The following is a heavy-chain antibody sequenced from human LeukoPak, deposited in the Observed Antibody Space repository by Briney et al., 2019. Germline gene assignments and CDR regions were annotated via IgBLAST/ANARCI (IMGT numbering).Heavy chain of an antibody. CDR2: ISGNGGNT. CDR1: GFTFSSYA. D-gene: IGHD3-10*01. V-gene: IGHV3-23*01. CDR3: AKAGYYGSGSYYNVPQRFDY. J-gene: IGHJ4*02. Sequence: GGSLRLSCAASGFTFSSYAMSWVRQAPGKGLEWVSSISGNGGNTYYADSVKGRFTISRDNSKNTLYLQMKSLRAEDTAVYYCAKAGYYGSGSYYNVPQRFDYWGQGTLVTVSS.